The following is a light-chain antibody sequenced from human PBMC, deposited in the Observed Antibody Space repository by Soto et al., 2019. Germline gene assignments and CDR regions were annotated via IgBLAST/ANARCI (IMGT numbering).Light chain of an antibody. CDR3: NSYTTTSTPYV. Sequence: LTQPASVSGSPGQSITISCTGTSSDVGGYNYVSWYQQLPGKAPKLMIYEVSNRPSGVSIRFSGSKSGNTASLTISGLRAEDEADYYCNSYTTTSTPYVFGTGTKVTVL. CDR2: EVS. V-gene: IGLV2-14*01. J-gene: IGLJ1*01. CDR1: SSDVGGYNY.